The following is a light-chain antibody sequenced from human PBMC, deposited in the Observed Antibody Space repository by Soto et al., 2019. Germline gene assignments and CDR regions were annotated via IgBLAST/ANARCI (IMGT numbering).Light chain of an antibody. V-gene: IGKV3-15*01. CDR2: FKS. CDR1: QSISSS. Sequence: DIQMTQSPATLSVSAGDRATLTCRASQSISSSLAWYQQKPGQAPRLLIYFKSTRATGIPARFSGSGSGTEFTLTISSLQPEDFAVYYCQQYNNWPRTFGQGTKVDIK. J-gene: IGKJ1*01. CDR3: QQYNNWPRT.